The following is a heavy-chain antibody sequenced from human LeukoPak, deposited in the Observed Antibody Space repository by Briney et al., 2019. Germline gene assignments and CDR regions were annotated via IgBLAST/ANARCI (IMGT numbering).Heavy chain of an antibody. CDR1: GFTFRSYA. J-gene: IGHJ3*02. CDR2: ISDSGGST. Sequence: GGSLRLSCAASGFTFRSYAMNWVRQAPGKGLEWVSTISDSGGSTSYADSVKGRFTISRDNSKNTLSLQMNSLRAEDTAVYYCASSRDYDHDAFDIWGQGTMVTVSS. D-gene: IGHD4-17*01. CDR3: ASSRDYDHDAFDI. V-gene: IGHV3-23*01.